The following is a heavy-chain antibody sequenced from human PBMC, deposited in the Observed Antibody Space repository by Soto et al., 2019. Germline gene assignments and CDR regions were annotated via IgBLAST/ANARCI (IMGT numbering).Heavy chain of an antibody. CDR1: GFTFSDYY. J-gene: IGHJ4*02. Sequence: GGSLRLSCAASGFTFSDYYMSWIRQALGKGLEWVSYISSSGSTIYYADSVKGRFTISRDNAKNSLYLQMNSLRAEDTAVYYCARDRYSSSWLDYWGQGTLVTVSS. D-gene: IGHD6-13*01. CDR3: ARDRYSSSWLDY. CDR2: ISSSGSTI. V-gene: IGHV3-11*01.